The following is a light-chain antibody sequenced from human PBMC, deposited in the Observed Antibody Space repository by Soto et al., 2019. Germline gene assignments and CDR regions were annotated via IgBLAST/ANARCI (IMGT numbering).Light chain of an antibody. CDR1: RSDIGAYNF. V-gene: IGLV2-14*03. CDR3: TSRTTSTTMI. J-gene: IGLJ2*01. Sequence: QSVLTQPASVSGSPGQSITISCTGTRSDIGAYNFVSWYQQHPGEVPKLILYDVNVRPSGVSNRFSGSKSGNTASLTISGLQAEDEADYYFTSRTTSTTMIFGGGTKVTVL. CDR2: DVN.